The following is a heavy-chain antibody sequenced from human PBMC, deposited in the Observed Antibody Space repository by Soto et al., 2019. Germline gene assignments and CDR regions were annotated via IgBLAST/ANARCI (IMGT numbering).Heavy chain of an antibody. Sequence: QVQLVQSGAEVKKPGSSVKVSCTASGGTFSSYAISWVRQAPGQGLEWMGGIIPIFGTANYAQKFQGRVTITADESTSTAYMELSSLRSEDTAVYYCATRKEDIVVVPAAIRGSYYYYYGMDVWGQGTTVTVSS. CDR2: IIPIFGTA. CDR1: GGTFSSYA. D-gene: IGHD2-2*02. V-gene: IGHV1-69*01. CDR3: ATRKEDIVVVPAAIRGSYYYYYGMDV. J-gene: IGHJ6*02.